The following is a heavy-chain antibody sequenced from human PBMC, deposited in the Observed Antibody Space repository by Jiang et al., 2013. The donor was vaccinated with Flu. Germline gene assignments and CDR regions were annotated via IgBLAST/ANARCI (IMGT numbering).Heavy chain of an antibody. CDR2: INAGNANT. V-gene: IGHV1-3*01. CDR3: ATFRGVTGWDY. Sequence: YTFTTYTIHWVRQAPGQRLEWMGWINAGNANTKYSQNFQGRVTITRDTSASTVYMEVNSLISEDTAVYYCATFRGVTGWDYWGQGTLVTVSS. J-gene: IGHJ4*02. D-gene: IGHD3-10*01. CDR1: YTFTTYT.